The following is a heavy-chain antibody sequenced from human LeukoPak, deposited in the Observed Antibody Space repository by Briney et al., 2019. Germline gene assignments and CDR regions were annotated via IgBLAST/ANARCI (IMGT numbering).Heavy chain of an antibody. D-gene: IGHD2-2*01. CDR1: GFTFDDYG. CDR3: ARNPENIVVVPAAVYYYMDV. CDR2: INWNGGST. Sequence: GGSLRLSCAASGFTFDDYGMSWVRQAPGKGLEWVSGINWNGGSTGYADSVKGRFTISRDNAKNSLYLQMNSLRAEDTALYHCARNPENIVVVPAAVYYYMDVWGKGTTVTVSS. V-gene: IGHV3-20*01. J-gene: IGHJ6*03.